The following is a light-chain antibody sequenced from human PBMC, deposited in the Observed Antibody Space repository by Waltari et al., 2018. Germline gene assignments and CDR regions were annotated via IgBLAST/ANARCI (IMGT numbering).Light chain of an antibody. CDR3: QSADGSGAYRA. V-gene: IGLV3-25*03. Sequence: SYRLTQPPSVSVPPGQTARITCSGDALPKHYSYWYQQKAGQAPVLVTYKDTERASGIPERFSGSSSGTTVTLTIRGAQAEDEADYYCQSADGSGAYRAFGGGTKLTVL. CDR1: ALPKHY. CDR2: KDT. J-gene: IGLJ2*01.